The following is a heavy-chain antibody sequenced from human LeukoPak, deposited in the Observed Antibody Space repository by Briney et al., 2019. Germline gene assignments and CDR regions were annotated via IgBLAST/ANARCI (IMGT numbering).Heavy chain of an antibody. CDR1: GDSISSGSYF. D-gene: IGHD3-3*01. CDR3: ARVTARVAFDY. CDR2: IYYSGST. Sequence: SETVSLTCTVSGDSISSGSYFWGWIRQPPGKSLEWIGNIYYSGSTYYNPSLKSRVTISVDRSKNQFSLKLSSVTAADTAVYYCARVTARVAFDYWGQGTLVTVSS. V-gene: IGHV4-39*07. J-gene: IGHJ4*02.